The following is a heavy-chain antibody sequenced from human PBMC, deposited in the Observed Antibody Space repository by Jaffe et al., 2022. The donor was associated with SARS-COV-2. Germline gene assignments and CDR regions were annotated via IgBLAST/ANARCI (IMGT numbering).Heavy chain of an antibody. CDR3: AKDASMKAGFYMHV. D-gene: IGHD3-22*01. CDR2: ISWNSDNI. Sequence: EVQLVESGGGLVQPGRSLRLSCAASGFTFDDYAMHWVRQAPGKGLEWVSGISWNSDNIGYADSVEGRFTISRDNAKNSLYLQLNSLRTEDTALYYCAKDASMKAGFYMHVWGKGTTVTVSS. J-gene: IGHJ6*03. CDR1: GFTFDDYA. V-gene: IGHV3-9*01.